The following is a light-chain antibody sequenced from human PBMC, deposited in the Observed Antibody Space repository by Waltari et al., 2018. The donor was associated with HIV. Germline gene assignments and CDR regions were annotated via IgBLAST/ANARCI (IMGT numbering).Light chain of an antibody. CDR1: QSLSNN. CDR3: QQYNNWPRT. Sequence: EVVLPQSPGTVSVSPGERATLSCRTSQSLSNNLVWYQMKPGQAPRLVIYTASTRATGIPVRFSGSGSGTEFTLTIASLQSEDFAVYLCQQYNNWPRTFGQGTKVEI. V-gene: IGKV3-15*01. J-gene: IGKJ1*01. CDR2: TAS.